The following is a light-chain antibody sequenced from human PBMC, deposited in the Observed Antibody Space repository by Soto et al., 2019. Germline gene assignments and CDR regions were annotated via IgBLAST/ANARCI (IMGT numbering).Light chain of an antibody. CDR1: QGISSW. V-gene: IGKV1-5*03. J-gene: IGKJ1*01. Sequence: DLQMTQSPSTLSASVGARVTITCRASQGISSWLAWYQQKPGKAPNLLIYKASTLKSGVPSRFSGSGSGTELTITISSLQPDDCETYYCQQYKSYSATFGQGTKVDIK. CDR3: QQYKSYSAT. CDR2: KAS.